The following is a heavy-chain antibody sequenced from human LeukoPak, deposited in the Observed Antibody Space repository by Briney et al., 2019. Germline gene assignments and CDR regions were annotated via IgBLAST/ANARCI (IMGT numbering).Heavy chain of an antibody. D-gene: IGHD7-27*01. CDR1: GGSISSDY. J-gene: IGHJ4*02. CDR3: ARGANWGSPDY. V-gene: IGHV4-59*01. CDR2: IYYSGTT. Sequence: SSETLSLTCTVSGGSISSDYWSWIRQSPGKGLEWIGYIYYSGTTSYNPSLKSRVAISLDTSKNQFSLKLSSVTAADTAVYYCARGANWGSPDYWGQGTLVTVSS.